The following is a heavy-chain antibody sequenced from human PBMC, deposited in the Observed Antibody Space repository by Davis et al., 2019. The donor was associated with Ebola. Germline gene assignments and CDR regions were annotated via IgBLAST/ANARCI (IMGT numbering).Heavy chain of an antibody. Sequence: GGSLRLSCAASGFTFSSYGMHWVRQAPGKGLEWVAVIWYDGSNKYYADSVKGRFTISRDNSKNTLYLKMNSLRAEDTAVYYCARVSGDSPFDYWGQGTLVTVSS. CDR3: ARVSGDSPFDY. J-gene: IGHJ4*02. CDR2: IWYDGSNK. V-gene: IGHV3-33*08. D-gene: IGHD2-21*02. CDR1: GFTFSSYG.